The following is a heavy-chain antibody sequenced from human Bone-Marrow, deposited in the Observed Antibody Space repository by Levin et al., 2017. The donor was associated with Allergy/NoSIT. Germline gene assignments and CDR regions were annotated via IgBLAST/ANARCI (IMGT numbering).Heavy chain of an antibody. Sequence: PGGSLRLSCAASGFTISDYYMSWICQAPGKGLEWVSYISSSSSYTNYADSVKGRFTISRDNAKNSLYLQMNSLRAEDTAVYYCARSSGRDFSLDYWGQGTLVTVSS. D-gene: IGHD2/OR15-2a*01. CDR1: GFTISDYY. CDR3: ARSSGRDFSLDY. J-gene: IGHJ4*02. V-gene: IGHV3-11*06. CDR2: ISSSSSYT.